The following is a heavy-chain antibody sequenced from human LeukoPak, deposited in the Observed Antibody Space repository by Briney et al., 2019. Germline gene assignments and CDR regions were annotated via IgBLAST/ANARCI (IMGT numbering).Heavy chain of an antibody. D-gene: IGHD2-15*01. V-gene: IGHV4-34*01. CDR3: ARDRGSIDY. Sequence: PSETLSLTCAVYGGSFSGYYWSWIRQPPGKGLEWIGEINHSGSTNYNPSLKSRVTISVDTSKNQFSLKLSSVTAADTAVYYCARDRGSIDYWGQGTLVTVSS. J-gene: IGHJ4*02. CDR1: GGSFSGYY. CDR2: INHSGST.